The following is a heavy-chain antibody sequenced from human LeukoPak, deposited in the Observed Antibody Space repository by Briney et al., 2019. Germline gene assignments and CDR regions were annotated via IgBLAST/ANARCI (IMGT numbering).Heavy chain of an antibody. J-gene: IGHJ1*01. CDR3: AKDGYSSGWPPEYFQH. CDR2: ISGSGGRT. CDR1: GFTFSNYA. Sequence: TGGSLRLSCAASGFTFSNYAMSWVRQAPGKGLGWVSVISGSGGRTYYADSVKRRFTISRDNSKNTLYLQMNSLRAEDTAIYYCAKDGYSSGWPPEYFQHWGQGTLVTVSS. V-gene: IGHV3-23*01. D-gene: IGHD6-19*01.